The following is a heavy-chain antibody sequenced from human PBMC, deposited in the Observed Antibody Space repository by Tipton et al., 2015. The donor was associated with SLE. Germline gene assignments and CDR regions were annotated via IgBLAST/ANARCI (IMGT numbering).Heavy chain of an antibody. V-gene: IGHV3-23*03. Sequence: SLRLSCAASGFIVSSYAMSWVRQAPGKGLEWVSFIYSAGTTTYYADSVKGRFTISRDNSKNTLYLQMNSLRDEDTAVYYCAKLGLGVVIDYWGQGTLVTVSS. CDR1: GFIVSSYA. J-gene: IGHJ4*02. CDR2: IYSAGTTT. CDR3: AKLGLGVVIDY. D-gene: IGHD3-3*01.